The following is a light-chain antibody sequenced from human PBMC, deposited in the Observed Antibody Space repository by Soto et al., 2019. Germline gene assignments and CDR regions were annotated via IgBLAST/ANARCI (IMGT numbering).Light chain of an antibody. Sequence: DIQMTQSPSTLSASVGDRVTITCRASQSISSWLAWYQQKPGKAPNLLIYKASSLESGVPSRFSGSGSGTEFTLTISSLQPDEFATDYCQQYNRYPLTFGGGTKVEIK. CDR2: KAS. CDR3: QQYNRYPLT. CDR1: QSISSW. J-gene: IGKJ4*01. V-gene: IGKV1-5*03.